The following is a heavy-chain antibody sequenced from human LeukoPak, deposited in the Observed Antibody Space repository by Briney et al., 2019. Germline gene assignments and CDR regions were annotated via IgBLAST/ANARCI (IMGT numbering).Heavy chain of an antibody. V-gene: IGHV3-48*03. J-gene: IGHJ5*02. CDR2: ISSSGSTI. CDR3: AKGGYSSSPLSWFDP. D-gene: IGHD6-13*01. Sequence: GGSLRLSCAASGFTFSSYEMNWVRQAPGKGLEWVSYISSSGSTIYYADSVKGRFTISRDNSKNTLYLQMNSLRAEDTAVYYCAKGGYSSSPLSWFDPWGQGTLVTVSS. CDR1: GFTFSSYE.